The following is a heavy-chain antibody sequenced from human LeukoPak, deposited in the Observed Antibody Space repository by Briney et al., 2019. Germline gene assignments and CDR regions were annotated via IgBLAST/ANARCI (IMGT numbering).Heavy chain of an antibody. CDR1: GFTVSTKY. CDR2: IYSGGNT. Sequence: PGGSLRLSCAASGFTVSTKYMSWVRQAPGKGLEWVSVIYSGGNTYYADSVKGRFTISRDNSKNTLYLQMNSLRAEDTAVYYCARSVLDETYYMDVWGKGTTVTVSS. D-gene: IGHD3-16*01. J-gene: IGHJ6*03. V-gene: IGHV3-53*01. CDR3: ARSVLDETYYMDV.